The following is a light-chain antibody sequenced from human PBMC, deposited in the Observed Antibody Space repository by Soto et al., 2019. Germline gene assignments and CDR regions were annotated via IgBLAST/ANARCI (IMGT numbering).Light chain of an antibody. CDR1: QTVDNY. V-gene: IGKV1-39*01. J-gene: IGKJ4*01. CDR2: AAS. Sequence: DIQMTQSPSSLSASVGDRVTISCRTSQTVDNYLNWYQQKPGKAPQLLISAASTLQSGVPSRFSGSGSGTDFTLTISSLQPEDSATYYCLQDSNYPLTFGAGTRVDFK. CDR3: LQDSNYPLT.